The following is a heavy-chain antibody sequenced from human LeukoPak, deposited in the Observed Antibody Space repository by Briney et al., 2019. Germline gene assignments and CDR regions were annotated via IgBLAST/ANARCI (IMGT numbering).Heavy chain of an antibody. CDR3: ARQTYYYGSGTYYYYFDY. J-gene: IGHJ4*02. V-gene: IGHV3-33*01. CDR1: GFTFSSYD. D-gene: IGHD3-10*01. Sequence: GRSPRLSCAASGFTFSSYDMHWVRQGPGKGLEWVTVIWSDATNKYYADSVKGRFTISRDNSTNTLYLQMNSLRAEDTAVYFCARQTYYYGSGTYYYYFDYWGQGTLVTVSS. CDR2: IWSDATNK.